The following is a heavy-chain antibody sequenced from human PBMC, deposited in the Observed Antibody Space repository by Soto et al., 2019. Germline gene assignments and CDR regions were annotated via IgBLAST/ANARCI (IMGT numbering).Heavy chain of an antibody. Sequence: PGGSLRLSCTASGFTFSRFWMSWVRQAPGKGLEWVGNIKQDGSEKYYVDSVKGRFTISRDNAKNTLYLQMHSLRAEDTAIYYCEKDANWEDHYWGQGTLVTVSS. D-gene: IGHD1-1*01. V-gene: IGHV3-7*03. J-gene: IGHJ4*02. CDR3: EKDANWEDHY. CDR1: GFTFSRFW. CDR2: IKQDGSEK.